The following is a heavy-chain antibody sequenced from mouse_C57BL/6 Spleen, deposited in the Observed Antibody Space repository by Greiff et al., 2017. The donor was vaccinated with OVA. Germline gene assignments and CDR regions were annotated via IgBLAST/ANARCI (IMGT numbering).Heavy chain of an antibody. J-gene: IGHJ1*03. CDR3: TSSYYEPYFDV. V-gene: IGHV1-15*01. Sequence: VQLPQSGAELVRPGASVTLSCKASGYTFTDYEMHWVKQTPVHGLEWIGAIAPETGGTAYTQKFKCKAILTADKSSSTAYMELRSLTSEDSAVYYCTSSYYEPYFDVWGTGTTVTVSS. CDR2: IAPETGGT. CDR1: GYTFTDYE. D-gene: IGHD2-10*01.